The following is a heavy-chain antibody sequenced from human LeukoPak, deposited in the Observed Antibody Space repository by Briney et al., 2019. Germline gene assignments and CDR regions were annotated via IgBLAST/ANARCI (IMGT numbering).Heavy chain of an antibody. CDR3: EPPLQFLES. CDR2: INSNGGST. J-gene: IGHJ5*02. Sequence: PGGSLTLSCTTSGFTFGTSTTTWVRQAPGKGLEWVSTINSNGGSTYYASSVKGRFTISRDNSRDTLYLRMSSLRAEDTAVYYCEPPLQFLESWGQGTMVIVSS. CDR1: GFTFGTST. V-gene: IGHV3-23*01. D-gene: IGHD3-3*01.